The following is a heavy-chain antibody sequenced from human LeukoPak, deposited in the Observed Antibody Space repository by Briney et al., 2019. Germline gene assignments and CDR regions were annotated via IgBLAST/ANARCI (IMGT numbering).Heavy chain of an antibody. CDR1: GGSISSGSYY. J-gene: IGHJ4*02. D-gene: IGHD3-10*01. CDR3: ARDRRWGYYGSGSYHVDY. V-gene: IGHV4-61*02. Sequence: SETLSLTYTVSGGSISSGSYYWSWIRQPAGTGLEWIGRIYTSGSTNYNPSLKSRVTISVDTSKNQFSLKLSSVTAADTAVYYCARDRRWGYYGSGSYHVDYWGQGTLVTVSS. CDR2: IYTSGST.